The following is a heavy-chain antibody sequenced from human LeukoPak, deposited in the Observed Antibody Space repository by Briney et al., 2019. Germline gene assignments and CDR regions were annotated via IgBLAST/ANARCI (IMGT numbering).Heavy chain of an antibody. CDR3: ARDHSDTIKDDYITKSYWWFDS. V-gene: IGHV1-24*01. D-gene: IGHD5-12*01. Sequence: ASVKVSCTVSGYTLTELSMHWVRQAPGQGLEWMGGFDPEDGETIYAQKFQGRVTMTEDTSTDTVYMELSSLTSEDTAVYYCARDHSDTIKDDYITKSYWWFDSWGQGTLVIVAS. J-gene: IGHJ5*01. CDR2: FDPEDGET. CDR1: GYTLTELS.